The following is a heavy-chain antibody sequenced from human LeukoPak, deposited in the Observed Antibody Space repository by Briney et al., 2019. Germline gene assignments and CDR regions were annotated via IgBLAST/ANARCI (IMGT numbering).Heavy chain of an antibody. V-gene: IGHV5-51*01. CDR2: IFPGDSET. CDR3: ARGSPPTSYSPLGTYYYYGMDV. D-gene: IGHD1-1*01. Sequence: GESLKISCKDSGSNFVDYWIGWVRQVPGRGLEWMAVIFPGDSETTYSPSFQGQVSISVDTSTNTAYLEWSSLKASDTAIYYCARGSPPTSYSPLGTYYYYGMDVWGQGTTVTVSS. J-gene: IGHJ6*02. CDR1: GSNFVDYW.